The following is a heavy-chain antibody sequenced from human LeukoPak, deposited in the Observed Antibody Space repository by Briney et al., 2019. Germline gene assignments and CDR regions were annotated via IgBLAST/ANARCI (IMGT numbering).Heavy chain of an antibody. V-gene: IGHV5-10-1*01. CDR3: ARTRSGGYYNPYYFDY. D-gene: IGHD3-10*01. CDR2: IDPSDSYT. CDR1: GYSFTSYW. J-gene: IGHJ4*02. Sequence: GESLKISCKGSGYSFTSYWIGWVRQMPGKGLEWMGRIDPSDSYTNYGPSSRGHVTISSDMSISTAYLQWSSLEAADTAIYYCARTRSGGYYNPYYFDYWGQGSLVTVSS.